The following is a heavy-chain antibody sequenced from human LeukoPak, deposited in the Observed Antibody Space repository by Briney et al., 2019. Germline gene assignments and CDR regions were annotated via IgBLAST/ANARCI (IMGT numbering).Heavy chain of an antibody. CDR2: IYYSGST. J-gene: IGHJ4*02. CDR3: ARQSRGTTARLFDY. Sequence: SETLSLTCTVSGGSISSSYFYWAWLRQPPGKGLEWIGTIYYSGSTDYNPSLKSRVTISVDTSKNQFSLRLSSVTAADTAFYYCARQSRGTTARLFDYWGQGTLVTVSS. V-gene: IGHV4-39*01. D-gene: IGHD1-1*01. CDR1: GGSISSSYFY.